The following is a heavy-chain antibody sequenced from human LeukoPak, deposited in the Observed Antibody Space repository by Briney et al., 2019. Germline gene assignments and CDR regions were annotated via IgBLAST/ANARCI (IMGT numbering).Heavy chain of an antibody. D-gene: IGHD5-24*01. CDR2: ISGSGAST. CDR1: GFTFSSYA. CDR3: AKGRDGYIVFDC. J-gene: IGHJ4*02. V-gene: IGHV3-23*01. Sequence: PGGSLRLSCAASGFTFSSYAMSWVRQAPGKGLEWVSAISGSGASTYYADSVKGRFTISRDNSKNTLYLQMNSLRAEDTAVYYCAKGRDGYIVFDCWGQGTLVTVSS.